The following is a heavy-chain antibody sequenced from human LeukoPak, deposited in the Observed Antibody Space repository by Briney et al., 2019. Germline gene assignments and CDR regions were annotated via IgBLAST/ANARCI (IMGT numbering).Heavy chain of an antibody. CDR1: GVSFSDYY. V-gene: IGHV4-34*01. J-gene: IGHJ6*03. D-gene: IGHD4-17*01. Sequence: SETLSLTCAVYGVSFSDYYWSWIRQSPGKGLEWIGEINHTGSTKYNPSLKSRVTISVDTSKNQFSLKLSSMTAVDTAVYYCARGDYAINFYYYYMDVWGKGTTVTVSS. CDR3: ARGDYAINFYYYYMDV. CDR2: INHTGST.